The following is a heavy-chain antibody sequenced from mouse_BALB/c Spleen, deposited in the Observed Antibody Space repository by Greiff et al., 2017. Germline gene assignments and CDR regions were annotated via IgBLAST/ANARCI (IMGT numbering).Heavy chain of an antibody. Sequence: EVKLMESGGGLVKPGGSLKLSCAASGFTFSSYTLSWVRQTPEKRLEWVATISSGGGNTYYPDSVKGRFTISRDNAKNNLYLQMSSLRSEDTALYYCARVTGTWAFDYWGQGTTLTVSS. CDR2: ISSGGGNT. CDR3: ARVTGTWAFDY. J-gene: IGHJ2*01. V-gene: IGHV5-9*03. CDR1: GFTFSSYT. D-gene: IGHD4-1*01.